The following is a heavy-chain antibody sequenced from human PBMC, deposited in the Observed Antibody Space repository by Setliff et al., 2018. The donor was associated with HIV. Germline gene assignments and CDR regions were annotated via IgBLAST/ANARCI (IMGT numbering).Heavy chain of an antibody. J-gene: IGHJ4*02. D-gene: IGHD6-19*01. CDR3: ARAPPYSTGWGLDY. CDR1: GYIFTNYY. Sequence: ASVEVSCKASGYIFTNYYVHWVRQAPGQGLEWMGIINPGGGTTSYPRKFLDKVTLTRDTSTSTVYMELTYLTSEDTAVYYCARAPPYSTGWGLDYWGQGTLVTVSS. CDR2: INPGGGTT. V-gene: IGHV1-46*01.